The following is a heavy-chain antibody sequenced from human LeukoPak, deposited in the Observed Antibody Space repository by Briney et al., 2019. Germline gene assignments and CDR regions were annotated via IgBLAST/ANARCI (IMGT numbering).Heavy chain of an antibody. CDR3: AREAYDYGDYFPDY. J-gene: IGHJ4*02. Sequence: PGGSLRLSCAASGFTFSSYWMHWVRQAPGKGLVWVSRINSDGSSTSYADSVKGRFTISRDNAKNTLYLQMNSLRAEDTAVYYCAREAYDYGDYFPDYWGQGTRVTVSS. CDR2: INSDGSST. V-gene: IGHV3-74*01. D-gene: IGHD4-17*01. CDR1: GFTFSSYW.